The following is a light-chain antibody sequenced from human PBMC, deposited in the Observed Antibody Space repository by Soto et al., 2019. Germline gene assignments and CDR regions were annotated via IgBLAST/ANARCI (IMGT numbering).Light chain of an antibody. V-gene: IGKV3-15*01. J-gene: IGKJ1*01. Sequence: EVVMTQSPATLSVSPVERATLSGMASQSVSSNLAWYQQNLGQAPRLLIYGASTRATGIPARFSGSGSGTEFTLTISRLEPEDFAVYYCQQYGSSPTWTFGQGTKVDIK. CDR3: QQYGSSPTWT. CDR2: GAS. CDR1: QSVSSN.